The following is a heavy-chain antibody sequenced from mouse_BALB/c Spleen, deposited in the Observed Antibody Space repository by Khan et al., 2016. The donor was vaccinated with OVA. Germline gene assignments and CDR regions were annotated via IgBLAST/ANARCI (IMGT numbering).Heavy chain of an antibody. CDR3: ARTDYYGSSYYFDY. Sequence: VQLKESGPELVKPGASVKVSCKASGYSFTDYNIFWVKQSHGKSLEWIGYIDPYNGGTSYNQKFEGKATLTVDKSSSTAFMHLSSLTSEDSAVVYDARTDYYGSSYYFDYWGQGTTLTVSS. D-gene: IGHD1-1*01. V-gene: IGHV1S135*01. J-gene: IGHJ2*01. CDR2: IDPYNGGT. CDR1: GYSFTDYN.